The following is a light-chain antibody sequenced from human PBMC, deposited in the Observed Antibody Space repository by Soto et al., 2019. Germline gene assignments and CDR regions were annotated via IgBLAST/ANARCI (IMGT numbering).Light chain of an antibody. CDR1: SSNIGAGYD. V-gene: IGLV1-40*01. CDR3: QSYGKSPSGYVL. Sequence: QAVVTQPPSVSGAPGQRVTISCTGGSSNIGAGYDVHWYQQLPGTAPKLLIYVNTNRPSGVPDRFSGSKSGTSASLAITGLPAQDAAGYYRQSYGKSPSGYVLFGGGTKLTVL. CDR2: VNT. J-gene: IGLJ2*01.